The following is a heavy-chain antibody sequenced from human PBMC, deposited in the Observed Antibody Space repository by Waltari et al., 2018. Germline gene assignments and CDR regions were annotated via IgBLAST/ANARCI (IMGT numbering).Heavy chain of an antibody. J-gene: IGHJ3*02. V-gene: IGHV1-69*14. CDR1: GGTFSNYD. Sequence: QVQLVQSGAEVKRPGSTVKVSCKASGGTFSNYDIFWVRQARGQGLEWMGGIIPIFDTPNYAQDFQGRVTITADKSTGASYMELFNLRSEDTAMYYCARDGIRSGFDAFDIWGQGTMVIVSS. CDR2: IIPIFDTP. D-gene: IGHD6-19*01. CDR3: ARDGIRSGFDAFDI.